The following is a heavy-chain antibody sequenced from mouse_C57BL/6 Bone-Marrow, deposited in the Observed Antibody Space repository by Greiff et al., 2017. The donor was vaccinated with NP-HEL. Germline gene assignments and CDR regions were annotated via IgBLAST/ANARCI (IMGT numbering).Heavy chain of an antibody. CDR1: GYTFTSYW. CDR2: IYPGSGST. Sequence: LQQPGAELVKPGASVKMSCKASGYTFTSYWITWVKQRPGQGLEWIGDIYPGSGSTNYNEKFKSKATLTVDTSSSTAYMQLSSLTSEDSAVYYCARNAAGYAYFDYWGQGTTLTVSS. D-gene: IGHD2-2*01. CDR3: ARNAAGYAYFDY. J-gene: IGHJ2*01. V-gene: IGHV1-55*01.